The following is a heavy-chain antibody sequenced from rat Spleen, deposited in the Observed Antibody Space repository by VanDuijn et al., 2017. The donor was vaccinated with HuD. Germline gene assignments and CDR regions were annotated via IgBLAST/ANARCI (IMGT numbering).Heavy chain of an antibody. CDR3: TRDHSYWGSYYPGGFAY. D-gene: IGHD1-12*02. Sequence: QVQLKESGPGLVQPSQTLSLTCTVSGFSLTSTDVSWARQPPGKGLEWIASISSGGNTYYNSALKSRLSVSRDTSTNQVFLKMNSLQAEDTAIYFCTRDHSYWGSYYPGGFAYWGQGTLVTVSS. V-gene: IGHV2S12*01. CDR1: GFSLTSTD. CDR2: ISSGGNT. J-gene: IGHJ3*01.